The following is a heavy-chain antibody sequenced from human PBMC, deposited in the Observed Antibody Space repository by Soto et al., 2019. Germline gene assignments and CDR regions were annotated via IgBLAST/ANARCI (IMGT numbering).Heavy chain of an antibody. CDR1: GFSLSTSGVG. V-gene: IGHV2-5*02. CDR2: IYWDDDK. CDR3: AHSPAYGDYVEDAFDI. Sequence: QITLKESGPPLVKPTQTLTLTCTFSGFSLSTSGVGVGWIRQPPGKALEWLALIYWDDDKRYSPSLKSRLTITKDTAKNRVVLTMTNMDPVDTATYYCAHSPAYGDYVEDAFDIWGQGTMVTVSS. J-gene: IGHJ3*02. D-gene: IGHD4-17*01.